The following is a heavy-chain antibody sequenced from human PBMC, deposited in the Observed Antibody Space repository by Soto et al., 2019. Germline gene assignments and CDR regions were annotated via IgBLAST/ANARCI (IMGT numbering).Heavy chain of an antibody. CDR1: GFTFANSV. D-gene: IGHD3-16*02. Sequence: EVQLLESGGGLGQPGGSLRLSCVGSGFTFANSVMTWVRQAPGKGLEWVSTITGSGSRTYYADFVKGRFTISRDNSEKTLYLQLDSLRGKDTARYYCAKNFRASSLWLGYRHKTHFDDWGQGALVTVSS. J-gene: IGHJ4*02. V-gene: IGHV3-23*01. CDR3: AKNFRASSLWLGYRHKTHFDD. CDR2: ITGSGSRT.